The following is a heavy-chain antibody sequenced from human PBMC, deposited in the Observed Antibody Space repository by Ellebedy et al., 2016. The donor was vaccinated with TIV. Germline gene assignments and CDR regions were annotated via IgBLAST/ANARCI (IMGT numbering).Heavy chain of an antibody. CDR3: ARAMIRGAHAFDF. D-gene: IGHD3-10*01. V-gene: IGHV4-39*01. CDR1: GDSVSSNSHF. J-gene: IGHJ3*01. CDR2: VVYSEST. Sequence: PSETLSLTCTVSGDSVSSNSHFWGWIRQTPGKGLEWIGSVVYSESTYYSPSLKSRVTISVDTSKNQFSLRLVSVTAADTAVYYCARAMIRGAHAFDFWGQGRMVTVSS.